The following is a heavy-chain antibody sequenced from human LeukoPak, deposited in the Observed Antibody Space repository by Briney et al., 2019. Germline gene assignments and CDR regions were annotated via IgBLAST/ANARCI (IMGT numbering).Heavy chain of an antibody. V-gene: IGHV4-59*12. Sequence: SETLFLTCTVSGGSFSGYYWSWLRQPPGKGLEWIGYTYYSGSTNYNPSLKSRVTISVDTSENQFSLKLTSVTAADTAVYYCARDREYSSSGLVWFDPWGHGILVTVSS. CDR3: ARDREYSSSGLVWFDP. D-gene: IGHD6-6*01. J-gene: IGHJ5*02. CDR2: TYYSGST. CDR1: GGSFSGYY.